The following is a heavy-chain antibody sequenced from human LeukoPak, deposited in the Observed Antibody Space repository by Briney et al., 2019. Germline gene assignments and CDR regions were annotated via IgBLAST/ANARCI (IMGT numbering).Heavy chain of an antibody. CDR2: ITGGGGST. D-gene: IGHD2-21*02. Sequence: PGGSLRLSCAASGFTFSNFAMSWVRQAPGKGLEWVPAITGGGGSTHYADSVKGRFTISRDNAKNSLYLQMNSLRAEDTAVYYCARSYCGGDCYWYFDLWGRGTLVTVSS. CDR3: ARSYCGGDCYWYFDL. CDR1: GFTFSNFA. V-gene: IGHV3-23*01. J-gene: IGHJ2*01.